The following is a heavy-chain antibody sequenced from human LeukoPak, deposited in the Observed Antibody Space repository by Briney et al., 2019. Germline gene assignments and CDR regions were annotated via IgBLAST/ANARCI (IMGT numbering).Heavy chain of an antibody. CDR3: AYSYDSSGYSP. D-gene: IGHD3-22*01. Sequence: GGTLRLSCAASGFTFSSESMNWVRQAPGKGLEWFSSISSSSSYIYYADSLKGRFTISTDNAKNPLYLQMNSLRAEDTAVYYCAYSYDSSGYSPWGQGTLVTVSS. J-gene: IGHJ5*02. CDR1: GFTFSSES. CDR2: ISSSSSYI. V-gene: IGHV3-21*01.